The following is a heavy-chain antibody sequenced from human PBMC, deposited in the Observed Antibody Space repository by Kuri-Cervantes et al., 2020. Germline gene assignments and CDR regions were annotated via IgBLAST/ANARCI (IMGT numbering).Heavy chain of an antibody. V-gene: IGHV5-51*01. Sequence: GESLKISCKGSGYSFTSYWIGWVRQMPGKGLEWMGIIYHGDSDTRYSPSFQGQVTISADKSISTAYLQWSSLKASDTAMYYCARHTFDYDSSGYPYPAFDYWGQGTLVTVSS. CDR1: GYSFTSYW. J-gene: IGHJ4*02. CDR3: ARHTFDYDSSGYPYPAFDY. CDR2: IYHGDSDT. D-gene: IGHD3-22*01.